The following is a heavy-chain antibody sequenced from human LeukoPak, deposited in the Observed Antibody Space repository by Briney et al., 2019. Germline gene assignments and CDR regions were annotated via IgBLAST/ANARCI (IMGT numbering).Heavy chain of an antibody. CDR2: IYYSGGT. CDR1: GGPISSGDSY. V-gene: IGHV4-31*03. D-gene: IGHD6-13*01. Sequence: SETLSLTCTVSGGPISSGDSYWSWIRLHAGKGLEWIGYIYYSGGTHYNPSLKSRVTISVDTSKNQFSLKLTSVTAADTAVYYSARHRRIAAAALEFDIWGQGTMVTVSS. CDR3: ARHRRIAAAALEFDI. J-gene: IGHJ3*02.